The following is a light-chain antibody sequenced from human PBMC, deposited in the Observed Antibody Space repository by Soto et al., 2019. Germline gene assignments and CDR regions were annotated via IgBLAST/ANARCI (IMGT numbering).Light chain of an antibody. CDR3: QQYNTWPPPSES. CDR1: QTVSNS. CDR2: GAS. V-gene: IGKV3D-15*01. J-gene: IGKJ3*01. Sequence: EIVMTQSPATLSVSPGERVTLSCRASQTVSNSLAWYQQKPGQAPRLLIYGASTRATGIPVRFSGRGSGTEFTLTISSLQSEDFAVYYCQQYNTWPPPSESVGPGTKVDIK.